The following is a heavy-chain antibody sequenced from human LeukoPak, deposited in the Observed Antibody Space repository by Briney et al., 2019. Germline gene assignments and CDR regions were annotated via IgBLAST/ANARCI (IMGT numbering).Heavy chain of an antibody. CDR2: IYTSGST. Sequence: PSETLSLTCSVSGGSISSYYWSWIRQPAGKGLEWIGRIYTSGSTNYNPSLKSRVTMSVNTSKNQYSLMLSSVTAADTAVYYCARDEPSGYDSFDYWGQGTLVTVSS. J-gene: IGHJ4*02. V-gene: IGHV4-4*07. CDR3: ARDEPSGYDSFDY. D-gene: IGHD5-12*01. CDR1: GGSISSYY.